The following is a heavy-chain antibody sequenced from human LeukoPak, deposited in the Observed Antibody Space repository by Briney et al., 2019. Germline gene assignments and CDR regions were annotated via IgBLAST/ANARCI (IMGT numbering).Heavy chain of an antibody. D-gene: IGHD5-12*01. J-gene: IGHJ4*02. CDR1: GFTFSSYG. CDR2: ISGSGGST. CDR3: ARIRGYSGYDRLYYFDY. V-gene: IGHV3-23*01. Sequence: GGSLRLSCAASGFTFSSYGMSWVRQAPGKGLEWVSAISGSGGSTYYADSVKGRFTISRDNSKNTLYLQMNSLRAEDTAVYYCARIRGYSGYDRLYYFDYWGQGTLVTVSS.